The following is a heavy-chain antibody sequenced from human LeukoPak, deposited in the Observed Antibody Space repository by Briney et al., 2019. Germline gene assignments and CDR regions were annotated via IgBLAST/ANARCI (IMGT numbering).Heavy chain of an antibody. CDR1: GFTFSTYA. J-gene: IGHJ4*02. CDR3: VRDKLGIDY. CDR2: ISSSSTTI. V-gene: IGHV3-48*01. Sequence: GGSLRLSCADSGFTFSTYAMNWVRQAPGKGLEWVSYISSSSTTIYYADSVKGRFTISRDNAKKSLCLQMNTLRAEDTAVYYCVRDKLGIDYWGQGTLVTVSS. D-gene: IGHD7-27*01.